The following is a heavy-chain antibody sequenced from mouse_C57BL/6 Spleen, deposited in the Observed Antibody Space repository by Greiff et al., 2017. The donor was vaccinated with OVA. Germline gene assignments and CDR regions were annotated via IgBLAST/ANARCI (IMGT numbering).Heavy chain of an antibody. Sequence: QVQLQQSGPELVKPGASVKISCKASGYAFSSSWMNWVKQRPGKGLEWIGRIYPGDGDTNYNGKFKGKATLTADKSSSTAYMQLSSLTSEDSAVYFGASGDYDYDGAWFAYWGQGTLVTVSA. V-gene: IGHV1-82*01. CDR2: IYPGDGDT. D-gene: IGHD2-4*01. CDR3: ASGDYDYDGAWFAY. J-gene: IGHJ3*01. CDR1: GYAFSSSW.